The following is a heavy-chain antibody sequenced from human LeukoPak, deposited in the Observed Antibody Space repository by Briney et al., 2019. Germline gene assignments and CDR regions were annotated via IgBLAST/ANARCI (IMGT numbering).Heavy chain of an antibody. V-gene: IGHV3-23*01. CDR1: GFTFSNYA. CDR2: ISGTGANT. CDR3: AKPPSGYWYYFDY. Sequence: GGALRLSCAAAGFTFSNYAVSWVRQAPGKGLEWVSAISGTGANTYYAASVKGRCTISRDNSKNTLYLQMNSLRAEDTAVYYCAKPPSGYWYYFDYWGQGTLVTVSS. J-gene: IGHJ4*02. D-gene: IGHD2-8*02.